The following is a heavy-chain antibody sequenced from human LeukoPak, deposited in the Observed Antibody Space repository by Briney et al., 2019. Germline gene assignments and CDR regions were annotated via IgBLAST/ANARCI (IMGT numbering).Heavy chain of an antibody. Sequence: SETLSLTCTVSGYSISSGYYWGWIRQPPGKGLEWIGSIYHSGRTFYNLSLKSRVTISVDTSKNQFSLKLTSVTAADTAVYYCARLGRLILTGYYGYYFDYWGQGTLVTVSS. CDR2: IYHSGRT. D-gene: IGHD3-9*01. V-gene: IGHV4-38-2*02. CDR3: ARLGRLILTGYYGYYFDY. CDR1: GYSISSGYY. J-gene: IGHJ4*02.